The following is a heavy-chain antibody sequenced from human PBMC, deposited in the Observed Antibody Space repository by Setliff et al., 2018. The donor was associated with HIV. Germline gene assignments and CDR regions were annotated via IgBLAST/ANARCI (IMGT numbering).Heavy chain of an antibody. CDR1: GGSFSGYY. CDR3: ARPGKQWLVHRNWFDP. D-gene: IGHD6-19*01. J-gene: IGHJ5*02. Sequence: SLTCAVYGGSFSGYYWSWIRQPPGKGLEWIGEINQSGTTKFRPSLKSRVTISVDTSKNQFSLKLSSVTAADTAVYYCARPGKQWLVHRNWFDPWGQGTLVTVSS. V-gene: IGHV4-34*01. CDR2: INQSGTT.